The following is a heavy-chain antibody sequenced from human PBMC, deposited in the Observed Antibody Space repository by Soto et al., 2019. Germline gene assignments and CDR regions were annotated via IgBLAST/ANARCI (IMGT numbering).Heavy chain of an antibody. CDR2: IYHSGTT. D-gene: IGHD3-22*01. CDR1: GGAISSTNW. J-gene: IGHJ5*02. CDR3: ARTGKFYYYDMSGLPFDP. V-gene: IGHV4-4*02. Sequence: SETLSLTCAVSGGAISSTNWWSWVRQPPGKGLEWIGEIYHSGTTNYNPSLKRRVTISLDKSKNQFSLNLSSVTAADTAVYFCARTGKFYYYDMSGLPFDPWGPGVLVTVSS.